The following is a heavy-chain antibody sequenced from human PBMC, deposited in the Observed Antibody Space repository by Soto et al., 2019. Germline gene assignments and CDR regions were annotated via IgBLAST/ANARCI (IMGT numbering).Heavy chain of an antibody. Sequence: QVQLVESGGVVVQPGRSLRLSCAASGFTFSSYGMHWVRQAPGKGLEWVAVMWSDGGNKYYADSVKGRFTISRDNSKNTLYRQMNSLRAEDTAVYHCARDPPDDSSGYYSLDYWGQGTLVTVSS. D-gene: IGHD3-22*01. CDR3: ARDPPDDSSGYYSLDY. J-gene: IGHJ4*02. CDR1: GFTFSSYG. CDR2: MWSDGGNK. V-gene: IGHV3-33*01.